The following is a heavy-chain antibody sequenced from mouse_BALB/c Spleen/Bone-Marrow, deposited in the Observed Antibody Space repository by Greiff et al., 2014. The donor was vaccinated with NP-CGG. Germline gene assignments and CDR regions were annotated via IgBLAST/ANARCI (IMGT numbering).Heavy chain of an antibody. CDR1: GFNIKDTY. CDR3: ARYRLGTYFDY. V-gene: IGHV14-3*02. Sequence: EVQVVESGAELVKPGASVKLSCTASGFNIKDTYMHWVKQGPEQGLEWIGRIDPANGNTKYDPKFQGKATITADTSSNTAYLQLSSLTSEDTAVYYCARYRLGTYFDYWGQGTTLTVSS. CDR2: IDPANGNT. J-gene: IGHJ2*01. D-gene: IGHD1-2*01.